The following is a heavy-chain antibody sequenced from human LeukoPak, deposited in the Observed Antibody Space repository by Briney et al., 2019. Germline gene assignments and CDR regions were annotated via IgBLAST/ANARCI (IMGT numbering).Heavy chain of an antibody. V-gene: IGHV5-10-1*01. CDR3: ALHMASGSNYFDY. Sequence: GESLKISCKGSGYTFTSYWIGWVRQMPGKGLEWMGRIDPSDSYINYSPSFQGHVTISVDKSISTAYLQWSSLKASDTAMYYCALHMASGSNYFDYWGQGTLVTASS. J-gene: IGHJ4*02. CDR1: GYTFTSYW. D-gene: IGHD6-19*01. CDR2: IDPSDSYI.